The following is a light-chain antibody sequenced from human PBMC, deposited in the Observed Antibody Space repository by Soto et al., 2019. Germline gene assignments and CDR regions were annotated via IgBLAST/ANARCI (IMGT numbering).Light chain of an antibody. V-gene: IGKV1-5*01. CDR3: QQYNSYST. CDR2: DAS. J-gene: IGKJ1*01. CDR1: QSISSR. Sequence: IHMTHSPSTLSASVLYRVTITFRASQSISSRLAWYQQKPGKAPKLLIYDASSLESGVPSRFSGSGSGTEFTLTISSLQPDDFATYYCQQYNSYSTFGQGTKVDIK.